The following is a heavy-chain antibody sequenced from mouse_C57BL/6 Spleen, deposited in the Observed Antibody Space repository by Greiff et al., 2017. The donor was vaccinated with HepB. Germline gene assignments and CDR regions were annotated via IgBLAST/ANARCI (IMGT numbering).Heavy chain of an antibody. J-gene: IGHJ4*01. CDR1: GYTFTSYW. CDR3: ARLGSKDYYAMDY. Sequence: VQLQQPGAELVRPGSSVKLSCKASGYTFTSYWMHWVKQRPIQGLEWIGNIDPSDSETHYNQKFKDKATLTVDKSSSTAYMQLSSLTSEDSAVYYCARLGSKDYYAMDYWGQGTSVTVSS. V-gene: IGHV1-52*01. CDR2: IDPSDSET.